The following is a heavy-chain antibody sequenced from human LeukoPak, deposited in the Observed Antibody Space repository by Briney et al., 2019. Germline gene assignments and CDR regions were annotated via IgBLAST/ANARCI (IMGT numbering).Heavy chain of an antibody. CDR3: ARDKVVGPSNFDY. CDR2: IKQDGSEK. D-gene: IGHD1-26*01. J-gene: IGHJ4*02. CDR1: GFTFSSYW. V-gene: IGHV3-7*01. Sequence: GGSLRLSCAASGFTFSSYWMSWVRQAPGKGLEWVANIKQDGSEKYYVDSVKGRFTISRDNAKNSLYLQMNSLRAEDTAVYYCARDKVVGPSNFDYWGQGALVTVSS.